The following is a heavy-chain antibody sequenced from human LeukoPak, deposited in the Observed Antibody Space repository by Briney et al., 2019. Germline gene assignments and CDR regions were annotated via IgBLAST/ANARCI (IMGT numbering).Heavy chain of an antibody. Sequence: PSETLSLTCAVYVGSFSGYYWSWIRHPPGKGLEWIGYIYYSGSTNYNPSLKSRVTISVDTSKNQFSLKLSSVTAADTAVYYCARGLGDFWSGDLLHLDYWGQGTLVTVSS. CDR1: VGSFSGYY. CDR2: IYYSGST. D-gene: IGHD3-3*01. CDR3: ARGLGDFWSGDLLHLDY. V-gene: IGHV4-59*01. J-gene: IGHJ4*02.